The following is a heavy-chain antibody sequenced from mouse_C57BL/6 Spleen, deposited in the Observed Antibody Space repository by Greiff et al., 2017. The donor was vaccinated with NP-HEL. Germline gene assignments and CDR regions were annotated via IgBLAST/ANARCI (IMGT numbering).Heavy chain of an antibody. CDR2: IDPSDSYT. V-gene: IGHV1-50*01. CDR3: AGGYCDV. J-gene: IGHJ1*03. Sequence: QVQLQQPGAELVKPGASVKLSCKASGYTFTSYWMQWVKQRPGQGLEWIGEIDPSDSYTNYNQKFKGKATLTVDTSSSTAYMQLSSLTSEDSAVYYCAGGYCDVWGTGTTVTVSS. CDR1: GYTFTSYW.